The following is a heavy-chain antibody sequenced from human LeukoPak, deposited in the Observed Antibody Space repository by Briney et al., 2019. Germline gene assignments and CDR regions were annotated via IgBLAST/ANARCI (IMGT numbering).Heavy chain of an antibody. CDR2: ISYDGSNK. CDR1: GFTFSSYG. CDR3: ADLGEYDSSGYYSDY. J-gene: IGHJ4*02. V-gene: IGHV3-30*03. D-gene: IGHD3-22*01. Sequence: GGSLRLSCAASGFTFSSYGMHWVRQAPGKGLEWVAVISYDGSNKYYADSVKGRFTISRDNSKNTLYLQMNSLRAEDTAVYYCADLGEYDSSGYYSDYWGQGTLVTVSS.